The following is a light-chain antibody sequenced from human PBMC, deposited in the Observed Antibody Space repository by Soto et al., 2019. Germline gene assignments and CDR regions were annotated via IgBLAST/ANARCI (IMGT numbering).Light chain of an antibody. V-gene: IGKV1-39*01. J-gene: IGKJ1*01. CDR2: AAS. Sequence: DIHMTQSPSSLSASLGDRVTITFRASQSISSYLNRYQQKPGKAPKLLIYAASSLQCGVPSRYSGSGSGTDFTLTISSLQPEDFATYYCQQSYSTPRPCGQGTDVHI. CDR3: QQSYSTPRP. CDR1: QSISSY.